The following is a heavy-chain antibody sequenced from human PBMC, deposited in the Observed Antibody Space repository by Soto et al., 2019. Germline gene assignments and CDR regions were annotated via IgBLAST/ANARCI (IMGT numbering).Heavy chain of an antibody. J-gene: IGHJ4*02. CDR3: ARKQPGYFSGIDY. Sequence: TLSLTCTVTGDSITSGGYYWSWIRQHPGKGLVWLGYIYGSGGSGSTLYNPSLKSRITLSVDTSKTQFSLNLSSVTVADTAVYFCARKQPGYFSGIDYWGQGTLVTVSS. V-gene: IGHV4-31*03. CDR2: IYGSGGSGST. CDR1: GDSITSGGYY. D-gene: IGHD2-15*01.